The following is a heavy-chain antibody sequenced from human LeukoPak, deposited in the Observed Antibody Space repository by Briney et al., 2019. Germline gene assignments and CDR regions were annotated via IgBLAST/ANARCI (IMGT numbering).Heavy chain of an antibody. D-gene: IGHD3-3*01. J-gene: IGHJ4*02. CDR2: INPSGGST. CDR3: ARDRAWNYFDY. Sequence: ASVKVSCKASGYTFTSYYMHWVRQAPGQGLEWMGIINPSGGSTSYAQKFQGRVTMTRDTSTSTVYMELSSLRAEDTAVYYCARDRAWNYFDYWGQGTLVTVSS. V-gene: IGHV1-46*01. CDR1: GYTFTSYY.